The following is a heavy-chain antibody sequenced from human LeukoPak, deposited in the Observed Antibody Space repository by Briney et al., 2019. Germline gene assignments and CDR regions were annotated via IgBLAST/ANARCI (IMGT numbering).Heavy chain of an antibody. V-gene: IGHV3-7*01. Sequence: PGGSLRLSCEASGLIFSSYWMSWVRQAPGKGLEWVANIKKDGSEMYYVDSVKGRFTISRDNSKNTLYLQMNSLRAEDTAVYYCARAELTIVVVPAATEFDYWGQGTLVTVSS. CDR1: GLIFSSYW. J-gene: IGHJ4*02. D-gene: IGHD2-2*01. CDR2: IKKDGSEM. CDR3: ARAELTIVVVPAATEFDY.